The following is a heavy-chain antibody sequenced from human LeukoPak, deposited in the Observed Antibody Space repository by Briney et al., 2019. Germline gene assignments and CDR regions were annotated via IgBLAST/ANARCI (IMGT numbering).Heavy chain of an antibody. Sequence: SETLSLTCNVSGESISSHYWSWTRQPPGKGLEWIGEIYHSGSTNYNPSLKSRVTISVDTSKNQFSLKLRSVTAADTAVYYCARISSSNWYNERGAFDVWGQGTMVTVSS. CDR1: GESISSHY. CDR3: ARISSSNWYNERGAFDV. D-gene: IGHD6-13*01. V-gene: IGHV4-59*11. J-gene: IGHJ3*01. CDR2: IYHSGST.